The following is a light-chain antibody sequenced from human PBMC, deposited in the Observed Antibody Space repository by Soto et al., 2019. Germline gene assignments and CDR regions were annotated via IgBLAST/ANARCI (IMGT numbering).Light chain of an antibody. CDR1: KSISSN. Sequence: EIVMTQSPVTLSASPGERVTLSCRTNKSISSNLAWYQQKRGQAPRLLISGVSTRASGVPDRFSGSGSVADLTLTISSLQSEDFAVYYCQQYDNWPLTFGGGTKVDIK. V-gene: IGKV3-15*01. CDR3: QQYDNWPLT. J-gene: IGKJ4*01. CDR2: GVS.